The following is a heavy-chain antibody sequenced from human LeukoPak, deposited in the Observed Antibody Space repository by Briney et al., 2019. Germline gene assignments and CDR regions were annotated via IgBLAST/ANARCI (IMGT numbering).Heavy chain of an antibody. J-gene: IGHJ5*02. D-gene: IGHD3-3*01. CDR2: IYYSGST. CDR3: ARSHYDFWSGYPNWFDP. V-gene: IGHV4-59*01. CDR1: GGSISSYY. Sequence: SETLSLTCTVSGGSISSYYWSWIRQPPGKGLEWIGYIYYSGSTNYNPSLKSRVTISVDTSKNQFSLKLSSVTAADTAVYYWARSHYDFWSGYPNWFDPWCQGTLVTVSS.